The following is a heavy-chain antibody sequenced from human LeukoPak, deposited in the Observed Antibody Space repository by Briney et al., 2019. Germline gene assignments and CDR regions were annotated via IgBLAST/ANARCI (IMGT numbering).Heavy chain of an antibody. CDR1: GGTFSSYA. J-gene: IGHJ6*03. V-gene: IGHV1-69*01. CDR2: IIPIFGTA. CDR3: ARSRYSGYDYRSYYYYMDV. Sequence: GSSVKVSCKASGGTFSSYAISWVRQAPGQGLEWMGGIIPIFGTANYAQKFQGRVTITADESTSTAYMELSSLRSEDTAVYYCARSRYSGYDYRSYYYYMDVWGKGTTATVSS. D-gene: IGHD5-12*01.